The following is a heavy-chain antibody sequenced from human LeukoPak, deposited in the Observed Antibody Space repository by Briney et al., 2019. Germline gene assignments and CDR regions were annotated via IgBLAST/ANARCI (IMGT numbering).Heavy chain of an antibody. CDR1: GGSISSYY. J-gene: IGHJ3*02. CDR2: IYTSGSI. V-gene: IGHV4-4*07. CDR3: ARVENVYYYDSSGTDAFDI. D-gene: IGHD3-22*01. Sequence: SETLSLTCTVSGGSISSYYWSWIRQPAGKGLEWIGRIYTSGSINYNPSLKSRVTMSVDTSKNQFSLKLSSVTAADTAVYYCARVENVYYYDSSGTDAFDIWGQGTMVTVSS.